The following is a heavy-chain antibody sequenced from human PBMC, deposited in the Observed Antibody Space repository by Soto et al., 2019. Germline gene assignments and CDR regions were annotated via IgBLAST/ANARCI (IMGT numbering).Heavy chain of an antibody. CDR1: GYTFTSYG. J-gene: IGHJ4*02. CDR3: ARAGRGRFLGWLSKYYFDY. D-gene: IGHD3-3*01. V-gene: IGHV1-18*01. Sequence: QVQLVQSGAEVKKPGASVQVSCKASGYTFTSYGISWVRQAPGQGLEWMGWISAYNGNTNYAQKLQGRVTMTTDTSTSTAYMELRSLRCEDTAVYYCARAGRGRFLGWLSKYYFDYWGQGTLVTGSS. CDR2: ISAYNGNT.